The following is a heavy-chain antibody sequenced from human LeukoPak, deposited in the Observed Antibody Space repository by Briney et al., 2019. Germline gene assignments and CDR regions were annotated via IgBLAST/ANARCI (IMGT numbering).Heavy chain of an antibody. Sequence: SVKVSCKASGGTFSSYAISWVRQAPGQGLEWMGGIIPIFGTANYAQKFQGRVTITADESTSTAYMELSSLRSEDTAVYYCARLRPNSSGYYLVAFDIWGQGTMVTVSS. CDR3: ARLRPNSSGYYLVAFDI. V-gene: IGHV1-69*01. D-gene: IGHD3-22*01. CDR1: GGTFSSYA. J-gene: IGHJ3*02. CDR2: IIPIFGTA.